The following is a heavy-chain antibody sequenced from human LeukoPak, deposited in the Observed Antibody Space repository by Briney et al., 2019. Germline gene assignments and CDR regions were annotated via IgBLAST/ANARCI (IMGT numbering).Heavy chain of an antibody. Sequence: GASVKVSCKASGYTFTSYGISWVRQAPGQGLEWMGWISAYNGNTNYAQKLQGRVTMTTDTSTSTAYMELRSLRSDDTAVYYCARMKSRPIVLMVYARYNWFDPWGQGTLVTVSS. D-gene: IGHD2-8*01. V-gene: IGHV1-18*01. J-gene: IGHJ5*02. CDR1: GYTFTSYG. CDR3: ARMKSRPIVLMVYARYNWFDP. CDR2: ISAYNGNT.